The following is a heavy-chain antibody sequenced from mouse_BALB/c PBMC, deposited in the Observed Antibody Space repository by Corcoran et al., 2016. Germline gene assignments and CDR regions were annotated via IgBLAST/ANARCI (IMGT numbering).Heavy chain of an antibody. D-gene: IGHD4-1*01. J-gene: IGHJ1*01. V-gene: IGHV14-3*02. CDR2: IDPANGNT. CDR3: ANWDWYFDV. Sequence: EVQLQQSGAELVKPGASVKLSCTASGFNIKDTYMHWVKQRPEQGLVWSGRIDPANGNTKYDPKFQGKATITADTSSNTAYLQLSSLTSEDTAVYYCANWDWYFDVWGAGTTVTVSS. CDR1: GFNIKDTY.